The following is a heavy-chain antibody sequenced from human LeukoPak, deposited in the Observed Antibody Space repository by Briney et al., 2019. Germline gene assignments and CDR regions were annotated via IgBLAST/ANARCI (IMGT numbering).Heavy chain of an antibody. Sequence: GESLKISCKGLGYSFSSYWNAWVRQRPGKGLEWMGIIYPGGSETRYDPSFQGQVTISADSSTSTAYLQWSSLRASDTAMYYCARASRDGYNQNFVLRGQGTLVTVSS. CDR2: IYPGGSET. D-gene: IGHD5-24*01. J-gene: IGHJ4*02. CDR1: GYSFSSYW. CDR3: ARASRDGYNQNFVL. V-gene: IGHV5-51*01.